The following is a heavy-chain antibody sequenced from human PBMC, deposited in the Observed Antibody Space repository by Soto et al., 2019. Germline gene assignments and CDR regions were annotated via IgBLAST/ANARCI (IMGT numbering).Heavy chain of an antibody. D-gene: IGHD3-10*01. CDR3: TTDRGVRCVRDAFDI. CDR2: IKSKNDGGTT. Sequence: GGSLRLSCAASGFTFSNAWMSWVRQAPGKGLEWVGRIKSKNDGGTTDYAAPVKGRFTISRDDSKNTLYLQMNSLKTEDTAVYYCTTDRGVRCVRDAFDIWGQGTMVTVSS. CDR1: GFTFSNAW. J-gene: IGHJ3*02. V-gene: IGHV3-15*01.